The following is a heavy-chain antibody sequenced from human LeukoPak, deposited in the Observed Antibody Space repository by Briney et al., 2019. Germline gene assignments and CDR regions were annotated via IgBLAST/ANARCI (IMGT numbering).Heavy chain of an antibody. CDR1: GGSISSYY. D-gene: IGHD3-10*01. V-gene: IGHV4-59*01. Sequence: KPSETLSLTCTVSGGSISSYYWSWIRQPPGKGLEWIGYIYYSGSTNYNPSLKGRVTISVDTSKNQFSLKLSSVTAADTAVYYCARSLYYYGSDSFDIWGQGTMVTVSS. CDR3: ARSLYYYGSDSFDI. J-gene: IGHJ3*02. CDR2: IYYSGST.